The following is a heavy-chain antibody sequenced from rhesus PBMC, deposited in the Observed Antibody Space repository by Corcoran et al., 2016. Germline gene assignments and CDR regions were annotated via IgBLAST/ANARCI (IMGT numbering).Heavy chain of an antibody. CDR1: GFSFSDYY. Sequence: EVQLVESGGGLAKPGGSLRLSCAASGFSFSDYYMYWVRQAPGKGLEWVSGISYTGGSKYYADSVKGRFTISRENAKNTLYLQMDSLRAEDTAVYYCAREGDGYRQGFFDYWGQGVLVTVSS. V-gene: IGHV3S18*01. CDR2: ISYTGGSK. CDR3: AREGDGYRQGFFDY. D-gene: IGHD5-24*01. J-gene: IGHJ4*01.